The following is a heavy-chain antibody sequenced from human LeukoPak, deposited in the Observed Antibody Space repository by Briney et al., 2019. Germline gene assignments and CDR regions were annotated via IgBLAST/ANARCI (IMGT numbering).Heavy chain of an antibody. CDR1: GYSFTGYY. D-gene: IGHD2-21*02. Sequence: ASVKVSCKASGYSFTGYYIYWVRQAPGQGLEWMGWINPSGGGTNYAQKFQGRVALTRDTSITTSFMDLSGLRSDDTAVYYCAKVQYLTLDAFDIWGRGTMVTVS. V-gene: IGHV1-2*02. J-gene: IGHJ3*02. CDR3: AKVQYLTLDAFDI. CDR2: INPSGGGT.